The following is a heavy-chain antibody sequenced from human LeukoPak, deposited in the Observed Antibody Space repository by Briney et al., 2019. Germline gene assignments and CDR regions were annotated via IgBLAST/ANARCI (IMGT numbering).Heavy chain of an antibody. CDR1: GFTFDDYA. CDR2: ISYDGSNK. CDR3: ASGYSYGRYAFDI. J-gene: IGHJ3*02. D-gene: IGHD5-18*01. Sequence: GGSLRLSCAASGFTFDDYAMHWVRQAPGKGLEWVAVISYDGSNKYYADSVKGRFTISRDNSKNTLYLQMNSLGAEDTAVYYCASGYSYGRYAFDIWGQGTMVTVSS. V-gene: IGHV3-30-3*01.